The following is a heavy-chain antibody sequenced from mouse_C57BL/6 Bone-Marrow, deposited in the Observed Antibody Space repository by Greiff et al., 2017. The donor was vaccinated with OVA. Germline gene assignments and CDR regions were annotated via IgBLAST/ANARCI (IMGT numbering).Heavy chain of an antibody. CDR3: ARGWLLQAMDY. J-gene: IGHJ4*01. CDR1: GYTFTSYW. Sequence: QVQLKQPGAELVKPGASVKLSCKASGYTFTSYWMPWVKQRPGKGLEWIGMIHPNSGSTNYNEKFKSKATLTVDKSSSTAYMQLSSLTSEDSAVYYCARGWLLQAMDYWGQGTSITVSS. D-gene: IGHD2-3*01. CDR2: IHPNSGST. V-gene: IGHV1-64*01.